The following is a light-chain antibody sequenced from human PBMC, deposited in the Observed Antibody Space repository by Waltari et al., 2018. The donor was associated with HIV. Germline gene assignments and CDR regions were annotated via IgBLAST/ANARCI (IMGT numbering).Light chain of an antibody. CDR3: AAWDDGLSGPV. CDR2: RTN. CDR1: SSNIGSNY. J-gene: IGLJ3*02. V-gene: IGLV1-47*01. Sequence: QSVLTQPPSASGTPGQRVTISCSGSSSNIGSNYVYWYQQLPGTAPKLLIYRTNHRPSGVPDRFSCSKSGTSASLAITGLRSEDEADYYCAAWDDGLSGPVFGGGTKLTVL.